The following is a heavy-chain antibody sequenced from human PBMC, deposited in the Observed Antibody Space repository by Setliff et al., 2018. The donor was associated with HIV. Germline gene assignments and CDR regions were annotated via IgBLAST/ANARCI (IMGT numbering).Heavy chain of an antibody. Sequence: SETLSLTCTVSGGSISSYYWGWIRQPAGKGLEWIGRVYISGSTNYNPSLKSRVTMSIDTSKNQISLKLSSVSAADTAVYYCVRHGGTIVVVTTPRLVVWYIDLWGRGTLVTVS. CDR1: GGSISSYY. CDR3: VRHGGTIVVVTTPRLVVWYIDL. D-gene: IGHD2-21*02. CDR2: VYISGST. J-gene: IGHJ2*01. V-gene: IGHV4-4*07.